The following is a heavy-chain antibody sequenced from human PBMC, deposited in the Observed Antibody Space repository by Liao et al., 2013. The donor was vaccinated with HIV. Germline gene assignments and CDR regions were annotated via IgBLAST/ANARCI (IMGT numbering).Heavy chain of an antibody. CDR3: AREPYTTWLEWQFPPYYMDV. Sequence: QLQVQESGPGLVKPSETLSLACTVSGGSISGKTYHWGWIRQPPGKGLEWIGSIYYSGRPYHNPSLKSRVTISIDTSKNQFSLKLSSVTAADTAVYYCAREPYTTWLEWQFPPYYMDVWGKGTTVTVSS. V-gene: IGHV4-39*07. D-gene: IGHD3-3*01. J-gene: IGHJ6*03. CDR2: IYYSGRP. CDR1: GGSISGKTYH.